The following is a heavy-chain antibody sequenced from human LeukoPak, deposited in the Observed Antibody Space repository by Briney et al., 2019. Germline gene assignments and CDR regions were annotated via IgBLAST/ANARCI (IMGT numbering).Heavy chain of an antibody. V-gene: IGHV3-33*01. CDR3: ARARGYGGSYYDSLDY. D-gene: IGHD1-26*01. Sequence: GGSLRLSCAASGFTFSSYGMHWVRQAPGKGLEWVAVIWNDGSNKNYADSVKGRFTISRDNSKNTPYLQMNSLRAEDTAVYYCARARGYGGSYYDSLDYWGQGTLVTVSS. CDR1: GFTFSSYG. J-gene: IGHJ4*02. CDR2: IWNDGSNK.